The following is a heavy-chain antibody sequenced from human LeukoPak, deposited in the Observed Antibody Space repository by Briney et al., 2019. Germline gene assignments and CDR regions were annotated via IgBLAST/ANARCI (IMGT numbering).Heavy chain of an antibody. J-gene: IGHJ4*02. CDR1: GFRFDDYA. D-gene: IGHD3-10*01. CDR3: AREPIRGAIEDY. V-gene: IGHV3-9*01. Sequence: PGGSLRLSCEASGFRFDDYAMHWARQVPGKGLEWVSGISRNSDTIGYKDSVRGRFTISRDNAKNSLYLQMNSLRAEDTAVYYCAREPIRGAIEDYWGQGTLVTVSS. CDR2: ISRNSDTI.